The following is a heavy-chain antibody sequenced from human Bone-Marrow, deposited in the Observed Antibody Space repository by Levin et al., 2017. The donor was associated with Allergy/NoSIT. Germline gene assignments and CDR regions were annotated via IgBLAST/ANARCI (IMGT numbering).Heavy chain of an antibody. CDR3: ARGRRGCTNGVCYSSGMDV. D-gene: IGHD2-8*01. CDR1: GFTFSSYS. J-gene: IGHJ6*02. Sequence: GGSLRLSCAASGFTFSSYSMNWVRQAPGKGLEWVSYISSSSSTIYYADSVKGRFTISRDNAKNSLYLQMNSLRDEDTAVYYCARGRRGCTNGVCYSSGMDVWGQGTTVTVSS. V-gene: IGHV3-48*02. CDR2: ISSSSSTI.